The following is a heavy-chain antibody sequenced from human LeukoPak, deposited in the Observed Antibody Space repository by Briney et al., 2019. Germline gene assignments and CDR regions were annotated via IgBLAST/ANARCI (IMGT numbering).Heavy chain of an antibody. Sequence: GASVKVSCKASGYTFTSYHINWVRQATGQGLEWMGWMNPNSGNTGYAQKFQGRVTMTRNTSISTAYMELSSLRSEDTAVYYCARVGYDFWSGYSNWFDPWGQGTLVTVSS. V-gene: IGHV1-8*01. CDR3: ARVGYDFWSGYSNWFDP. CDR1: GYTFTSYH. J-gene: IGHJ5*02. D-gene: IGHD3-3*01. CDR2: MNPNSGNT.